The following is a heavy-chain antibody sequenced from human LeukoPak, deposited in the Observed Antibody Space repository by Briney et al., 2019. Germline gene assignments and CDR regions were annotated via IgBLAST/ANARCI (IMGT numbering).Heavy chain of an antibody. Sequence: SETLSLTCTVSGGSISSYYWSWIRQPPGKGLEWIGYIYYSGSTNYSPSLKSRVTISVDTSKNQFSLKLSSVTAADTAVCYCARGGIQLWLRPFDYWGQGTLVTVSS. J-gene: IGHJ4*02. CDR3: ARGGIQLWLRPFDY. CDR1: GGSISSYY. V-gene: IGHV4-59*01. CDR2: IYYSGST. D-gene: IGHD5-18*01.